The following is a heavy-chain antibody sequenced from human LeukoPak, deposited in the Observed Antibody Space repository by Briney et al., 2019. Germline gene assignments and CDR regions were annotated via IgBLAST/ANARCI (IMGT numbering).Heavy chain of an antibody. Sequence: PSETLSLTCTVSGGSITSYYWSWVRQAPGKGLEWVSSISSSSSYIYYADSVKGRFTISRDNAKNSLYLQMNSLRAEDTAVYYCARDETHRAMVGGFDYWGQGTLVTVSS. D-gene: IGHD5-18*01. J-gene: IGHJ4*02. V-gene: IGHV3-21*01. CDR1: GGSITSYY. CDR2: ISSSSSYI. CDR3: ARDETHRAMVGGFDY.